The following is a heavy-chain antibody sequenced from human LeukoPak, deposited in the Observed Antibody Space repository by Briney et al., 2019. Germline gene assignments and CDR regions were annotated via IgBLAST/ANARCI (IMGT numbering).Heavy chain of an antibody. D-gene: IGHD2/OR15-2a*01. CDR1: GFTFNDYG. CDR3: TRADFRSPDY. CDR2: IRSDASNE. Sequence: PGGSLRLSCATSGFTFNDYGFHWVRQAPGKGLEWVAFIRSDASNEYYTASVKGRFTIFRDDSKNTVFLQMSGLTGDDTAVYFCTRADFRSPDYWGQGALVTVSS. V-gene: IGHV3-30*02. J-gene: IGHJ4*02.